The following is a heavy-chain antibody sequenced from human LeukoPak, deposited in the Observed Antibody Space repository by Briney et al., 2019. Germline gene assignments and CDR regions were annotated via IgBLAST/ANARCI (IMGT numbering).Heavy chain of an antibody. CDR3: ARDGPWKSDF. CDR1: GDSISTSYY. J-gene: IGHJ4*02. V-gene: IGHV4-39*02. D-gene: IGHD1-1*01. Sequence: SETLSLTCTVFGDSISTSYYWGWIRQPPGKGLEWIGSICSGGNTCYNPSFKSRVVIFADSSKTHFSLHLASVTAADTAVYYCARDGPWKSDFWGRGTLVTVS. CDR2: ICSGGNT.